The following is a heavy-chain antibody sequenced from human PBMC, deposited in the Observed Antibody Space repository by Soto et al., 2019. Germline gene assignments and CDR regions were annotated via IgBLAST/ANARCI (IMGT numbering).Heavy chain of an antibody. CDR1: GFTFSSYA. J-gene: IGHJ6*02. D-gene: IGHD1-1*01. CDR3: ARDLEGVYYYGMDV. Sequence: VQLVESGGGVVQPGRSLRLSCAASGFTFSSYAMHWVRQAPGKGLEWVAVISYDGSNKYYADSVKGRFTISRDNSKNTLYLQMNSLRAEDTAVYYCARDLEGVYYYGMDVWGQGTTVTVSS. CDR2: ISYDGSNK. V-gene: IGHV3-30-3*01.